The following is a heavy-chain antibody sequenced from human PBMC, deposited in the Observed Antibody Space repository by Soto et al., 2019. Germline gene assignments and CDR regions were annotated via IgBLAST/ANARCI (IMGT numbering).Heavy chain of an antibody. J-gene: IGHJ4*01. CDR2: ISYDGSTX. V-gene: IGHV3-30*03. Sequence: GGSLRLSCAASGFIFRSYGMYWIRQAPGKGLEWVAIISYDGSTXXXXXXVKGRFTISRDNSKNTXSLQMNTLTTEXXXXXXXAKNFXXXXXXSXFDYWXXGALV. CDR3: AKNFXXXXXXSXFDY. CDR1: GFIFRSYG.